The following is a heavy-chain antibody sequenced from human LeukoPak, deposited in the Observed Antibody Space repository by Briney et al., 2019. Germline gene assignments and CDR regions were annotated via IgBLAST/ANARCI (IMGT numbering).Heavy chain of an antibody. J-gene: IGHJ4*02. Sequence: GGSLRLSCAASGFTFSSYAMNWVRQAPGKGLEWVSVIGGGAIRTYYADSVKGRFTISRDTSLNTLYLQMNNLRAEDTAVYFCAKRGVVIRGILVIGYHQEAYHYDFWGQGVLVTVSS. V-gene: IGHV3-23*01. CDR2: IGGGAIRT. D-gene: IGHD3-10*01. CDR1: GFTFSSYA. CDR3: AKRGVVIRGILVIGYHQEAYHYDF.